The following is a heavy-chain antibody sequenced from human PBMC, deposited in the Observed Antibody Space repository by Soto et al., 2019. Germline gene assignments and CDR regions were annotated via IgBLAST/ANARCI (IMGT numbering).Heavy chain of an antibody. J-gene: IGHJ4*02. V-gene: IGHV3-21*06. CDR2: ISSTTNYI. CDR3: ASESAHLTSNFVY. Sequence: GGSLRLSCAASRFIFTRYSMNWVRQAPGKGLEWVSSISSTTNYIYYGDSMKGRFTISRDNAKNSLYLEMNSLRAEDTAVYYCASESAHLTSNFVYWGPGTLLTVSS. CDR1: RFIFTRYS.